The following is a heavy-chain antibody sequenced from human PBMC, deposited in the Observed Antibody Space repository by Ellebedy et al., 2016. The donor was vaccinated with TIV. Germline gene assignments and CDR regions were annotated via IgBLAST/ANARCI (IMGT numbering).Heavy chain of an antibody. J-gene: IGHJ3*02. CDR1: GYTFTSYG. CDR3: ARTYSGTYTDAFDI. Sequence: ASVKVSCKASGYTFTSYGISWVRQAPGQGLEWMGRIIPILGIANYAQKFQGRVTITADKSTTTASMELSSLRSEDTAMYYCARTYSGTYTDAFDIWGQGTVVTVSS. CDR2: IIPILGIA. D-gene: IGHD1-26*01. V-gene: IGHV1-69*04.